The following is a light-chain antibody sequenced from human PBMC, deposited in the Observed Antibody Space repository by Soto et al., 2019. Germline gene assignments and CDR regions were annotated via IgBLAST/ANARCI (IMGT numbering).Light chain of an antibody. V-gene: IGLV2-8*01. J-gene: IGLJ3*02. CDR1: SSDVGGYNY. CDR2: EVT. CDR3: SSYAASNNFYFV. Sequence: QSVLTQPPSASGSPGQSVTISCTGTSSDVGGYNYVSWYQQYPGRAPKLMIYEVTKRPSGVPDRFSGSKCGNTASLTVSGLQAEDEADYYCSSYAASNNFYFVFGGGTKLTVL.